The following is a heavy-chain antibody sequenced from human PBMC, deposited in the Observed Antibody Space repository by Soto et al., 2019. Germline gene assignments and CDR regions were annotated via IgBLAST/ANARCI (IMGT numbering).Heavy chain of an antibody. Sequence: ASVKVTCKASGYTFTSYGISWVRQAPGQGLEWMGWISAYNGNTNYAQKLQGRVTMTTDTSTSTAYMELRSLRSDDTAVYYCASIIAAAGLYYFDYWGQGTLVTVSS. CDR1: GYTFTSYG. CDR2: ISAYNGNT. V-gene: IGHV1-18*04. CDR3: ASIIAAAGLYYFDY. D-gene: IGHD6-13*01. J-gene: IGHJ4*02.